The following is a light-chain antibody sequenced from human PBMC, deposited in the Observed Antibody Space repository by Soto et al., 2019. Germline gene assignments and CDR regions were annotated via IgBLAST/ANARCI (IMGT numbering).Light chain of an antibody. J-gene: IGKJ4*01. CDR2: AAS. CDR3: QHYHSQSIT. Sequence: DILLIQSPATLSASVGDRITITCRASENIFKFLAWYQQRSGSAPNLLIYAASDLEKGVPSRFSGSGSGTEFTLTIDNLHPNDSATYCCQHYHSQSITFGGGTQVDVK. V-gene: IGKV1-5*01. CDR1: ENIFKF.